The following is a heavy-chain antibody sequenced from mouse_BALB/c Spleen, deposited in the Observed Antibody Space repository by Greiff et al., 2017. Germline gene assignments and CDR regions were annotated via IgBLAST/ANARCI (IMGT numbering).Heavy chain of an antibody. CDR2: IDTSDSYT. CDR1: GYTFTDYW. D-gene: IGHD1-2*01. J-gene: IGHJ2*01. CDR3: ARSGTTAVY. V-gene: IGHV1-69*01. Sequence: QVQLQQPGAELVMPGASVKMSCKASGYTFTDYWMHWVKQRPGQGLEWIGAIDTSDSYTSYNQKFKGKATLTVDESSSTAYMQLSSLTSEDSAVYYCARSGTTAVYWGQGTTLTVSS.